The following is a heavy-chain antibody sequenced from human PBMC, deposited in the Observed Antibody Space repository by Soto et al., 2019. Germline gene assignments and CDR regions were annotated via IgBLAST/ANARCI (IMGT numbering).Heavy chain of an antibody. V-gene: IGHV3-74*01. CDR3: ARPRSMSSSGFDI. Sequence: EVQLVESGGGLVQPGGSLRLSCAASGFVFSSHWIHWVRQAPGQGPVGVSRISTDGSFTSYADFVKGRFTISRDNAKNTLYLQMNSMRAEDTAGYYCARPRSMSSSGFDIWGQGTMVTVSS. CDR1: GFVFSSHW. D-gene: IGHD6-6*01. CDR2: ISTDGSFT. J-gene: IGHJ3*02.